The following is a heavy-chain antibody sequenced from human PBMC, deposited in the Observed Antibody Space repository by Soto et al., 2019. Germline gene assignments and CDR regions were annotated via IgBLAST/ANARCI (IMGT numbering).Heavy chain of an antibody. CDR1: GGSISSYY. J-gene: IGHJ1*01. CDR2: IYYSGST. Sequence: SETLSLTCTVSGGSISSYYWSWIRQPPGKGLEWIGYIYYSGSTNYNPSLKSRVTISVDTSKNQFSLKLSSVTAADTAVYYCASYGDYEYFQHWGQGTLVTVSS. CDR3: ASYGDYEYFQH. V-gene: IGHV4-59*01. D-gene: IGHD4-17*01.